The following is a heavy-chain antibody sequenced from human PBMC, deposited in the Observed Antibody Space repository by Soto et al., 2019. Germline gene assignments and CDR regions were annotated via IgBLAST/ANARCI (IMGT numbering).Heavy chain of an antibody. CDR2: IYYSGST. CDR3: ARHVSRFTGIAARPPYFDY. V-gene: IGHV4-39*01. D-gene: IGHD6-6*01. CDR1: GGSISSSSYY. Sequence: PSETLSLTCTVSGGSISSSSYYWGWIRQPPGKGLEWIGSIYYSGSTYYNPSLKSRVTISVDTSKNQFSLKLSSVTAADTAVYYCARHVSRFTGIAARPPYFDYWGQGTLVTVSS. J-gene: IGHJ4*02.